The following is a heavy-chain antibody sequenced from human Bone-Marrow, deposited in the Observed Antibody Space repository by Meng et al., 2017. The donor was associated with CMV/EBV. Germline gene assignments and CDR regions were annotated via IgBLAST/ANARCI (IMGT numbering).Heavy chain of an antibody. V-gene: IGHV3-21*01. CDR2: ISSSSSYI. J-gene: IGHJ6*02. CDR1: GFTFSSYS. CDR3: AREYSSSSDGMDV. D-gene: IGHD6-6*01. Sequence: GESLKISCAASGFTFSSYSMNWVRQAPGKGLEWVSSISSSSSYIYYADSVKGRFTISRDNAKNSLYLQMNSLRAEDTAVYYCAREYSSSSDGMDVWGQGTTVTASS.